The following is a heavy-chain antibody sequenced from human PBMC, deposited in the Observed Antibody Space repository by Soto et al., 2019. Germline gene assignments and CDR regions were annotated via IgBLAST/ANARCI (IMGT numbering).Heavy chain of an antibody. Sequence: EVQLVESGGGLVQPGGSLRLSCAASGFTVSSNYMSWVRQAPGKGLEWVSVIYSGGSTYYADSVKGRFTISGDNSKNTPYLQINSLRAEDTAVYYCARPNTAAPGKRDAFDIWGQGTMVTVSS. D-gene: IGHD2-15*01. J-gene: IGHJ3*02. CDR1: GFTVSSNY. CDR2: IYSGGST. CDR3: ARPNTAAPGKRDAFDI. V-gene: IGHV3-66*04.